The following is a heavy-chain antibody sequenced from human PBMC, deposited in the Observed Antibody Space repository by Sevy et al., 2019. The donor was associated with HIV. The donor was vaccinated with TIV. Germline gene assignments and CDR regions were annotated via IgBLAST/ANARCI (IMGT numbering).Heavy chain of an antibody. V-gene: IGHV3-11*04. CDR2: ISSTGSTI. CDR1: GFTFCDYY. Sequence: GGSLRLSCAASGFTFCDYYMSWIRQAPGKGLEWVSYISSTGSTIYYADSVKGRFTISRDNAKNSLYLQMNSLRAEDTAVYYCAREYSSGWYERECGYWGQGTLVTVSS. D-gene: IGHD6-19*01. J-gene: IGHJ4*02. CDR3: AREYSSGWYERECGY.